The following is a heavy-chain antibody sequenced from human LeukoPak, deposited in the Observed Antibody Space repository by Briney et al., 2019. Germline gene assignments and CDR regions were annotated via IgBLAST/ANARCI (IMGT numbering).Heavy chain of an antibody. CDR2: INAGNENT. CDR3: ARHYGP. D-gene: IGHD3-16*01. Sequence: GASVKVSCKASGYTFSRYGMHWVRQAPGQRLEWMGWINAGNENTKYSQKFQGRVSITRDTSASTAYMELSSLTSEDTAVYYCARHYGPWGQGTLVTVSS. J-gene: IGHJ5*02. V-gene: IGHV1-3*01. CDR1: GYTFSRYG.